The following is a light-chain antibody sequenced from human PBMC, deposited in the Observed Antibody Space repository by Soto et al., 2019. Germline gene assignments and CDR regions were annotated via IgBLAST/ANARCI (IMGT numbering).Light chain of an antibody. CDR2: EVS. CDR1: SSDVGSYNL. CDR3: CSYAGSSDVV. V-gene: IGLV2-23*02. Sequence: QSALTQPASVSGSPGQSITISCTGTSSDVGSYNLVSWYQQHPGKAPKLMIYEVSKRPSGVSNRFSGSQSGNTASLTNCGLQAEDEADYYCCSYAGSSDVVFGGGTKVTVL. J-gene: IGLJ2*01.